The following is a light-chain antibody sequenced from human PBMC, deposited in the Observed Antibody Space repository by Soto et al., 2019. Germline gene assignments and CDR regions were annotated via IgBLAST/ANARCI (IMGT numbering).Light chain of an antibody. V-gene: IGLV2-14*03. Sequence: SALTQPASVSGSPGQSITISCTGTSSYIGAYNFVPWYQQHPGKAPKLMLYDVNIRPSGVSNRFSGSKSGNTASLTISGLQAEDEADYYCTSWTTSTTMIFGGGTKVTVL. J-gene: IGLJ2*01. CDR1: SSYIGAYNF. CDR3: TSWTTSTTMI. CDR2: DVN.